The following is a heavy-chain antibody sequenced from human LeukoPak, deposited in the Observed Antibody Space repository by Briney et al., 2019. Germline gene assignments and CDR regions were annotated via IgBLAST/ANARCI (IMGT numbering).Heavy chain of an antibody. D-gene: IGHD2-21*01. CDR2: INPNSGGT. J-gene: IGHJ3*02. CDR1: GYTYTGYY. V-gene: IGHV1-2*02. CDR3: ARGFVYCGGDCYQSERAFDI. Sequence: GASVKVSCKASGYTYTGYYMHWVRHAPGQGPEWMGWINPNSGGTKYAQKFQGRVTMTTDTSISTAYMELSGLRSDDMAVYYCARGFVYCGGDCYQSERAFDIWGQGTMVSVSS.